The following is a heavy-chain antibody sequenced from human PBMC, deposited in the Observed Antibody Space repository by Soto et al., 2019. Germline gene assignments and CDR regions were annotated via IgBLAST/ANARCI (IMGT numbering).Heavy chain of an antibody. CDR1: GYTFTTHA. D-gene: IGHD1-1*01. CDR3: ARGKGMEENYYFYALDI. CDR2: INGGTGQT. J-gene: IGHJ6*02. Sequence: ASVKVSCKASGYTFTTHAMHWVRQAPGQSLEWMGWINGGTGQTKHSQRFQGRVNITRDTSASTAYMELSSLRSEDTAVYYCARGKGMEENYYFYALDIRGQGTTVTVSS. V-gene: IGHV1-3*01.